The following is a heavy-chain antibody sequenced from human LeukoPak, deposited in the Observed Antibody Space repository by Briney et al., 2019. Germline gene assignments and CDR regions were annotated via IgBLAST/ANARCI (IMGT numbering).Heavy chain of an antibody. J-gene: IGHJ4*02. CDR1: GFTFSSYA. D-gene: IGHD3-10*01. V-gene: IGHV3-30-3*01. CDR2: MSCDGTTK. Sequence: PGGSLRLSCAASGFTFSSYALHWVRQAPGKGLEWVAVMSCDGTTKYYADSVKGRFTISRDNSKNTLYLQMNSLRVEDTAVYYCARDLRCASGSYKGYFDYWGQGTLVTVSS. CDR3: ARDLRCASGSYKGYFDY.